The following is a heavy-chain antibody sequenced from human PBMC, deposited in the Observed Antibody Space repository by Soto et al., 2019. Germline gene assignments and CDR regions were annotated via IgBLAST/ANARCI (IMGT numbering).Heavy chain of an antibody. Sequence: PSETLSLTCAVYGGSFSGYYWSWIRQPPGKGLEWIGEINHSGSTNYNPSLKSRVTISVDTSKNQFSLKLSSVTAADTAVYYCARVRVVVVPAAIARRGSGYHYCGMDVWGQGTTVTVSS. CDR2: INHSGST. D-gene: IGHD2-2*01. CDR3: ARVRVVVVPAAIARRGSGYHYCGMDV. J-gene: IGHJ6*02. V-gene: IGHV4-34*01. CDR1: GGSFSGYY.